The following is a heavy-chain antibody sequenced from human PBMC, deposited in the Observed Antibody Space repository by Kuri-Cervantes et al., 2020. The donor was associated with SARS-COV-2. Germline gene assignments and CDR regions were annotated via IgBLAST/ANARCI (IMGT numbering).Heavy chain of an antibody. V-gene: IGHV4-39*01. CDR1: GFTFSSYS. CDR2: IYYSGST. Sequence: SETLSLTCAASGFTFSSYSMNWIRQPPGKGLEWIGSIYYSGSTYYNPSLKSRVTISVDTSKNQFSLKLSSVTAADTAVYYCASPRRDGYKLIPDPGWSFDPWGQGTLVTVSS. D-gene: IGHD5-24*01. J-gene: IGHJ5*02. CDR3: ASPRRDGYKLIPDPGWSFDP.